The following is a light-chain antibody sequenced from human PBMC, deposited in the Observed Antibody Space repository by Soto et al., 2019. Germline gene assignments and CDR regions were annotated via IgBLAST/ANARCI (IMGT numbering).Light chain of an antibody. J-gene: IGLJ2*01. V-gene: IGLV1-51*01. CDR3: GTWDSSLSAVV. Sequence: QSVLTQPPSVSAAPGQKVTISCSGGSSNIGNNYVSWYQQLPGTTPKLLIYDNNKRPSGIPDRFSVSKSGTSATLGITGLQTGDEADYYCGTWDSSLSAVVFGGGTQLTVL. CDR2: DNN. CDR1: SSNIGNNY.